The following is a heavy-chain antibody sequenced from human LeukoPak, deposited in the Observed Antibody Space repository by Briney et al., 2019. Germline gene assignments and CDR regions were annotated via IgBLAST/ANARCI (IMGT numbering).Heavy chain of an antibody. J-gene: IGHJ4*02. CDR1: GGSISSYY. Sequence: PSETLSLTCTVSGGSISSYYWSWIRQPPGKGLEWIGYIYYSGSTNYNPSLKSRVTISVDTPKNQFSLKLSSVTAADTAVYYCARQDYGGNSPFDYWGQGTLVTVSS. CDR2: IYYSGST. V-gene: IGHV4-59*08. CDR3: ARQDYGGNSPFDY. D-gene: IGHD4-23*01.